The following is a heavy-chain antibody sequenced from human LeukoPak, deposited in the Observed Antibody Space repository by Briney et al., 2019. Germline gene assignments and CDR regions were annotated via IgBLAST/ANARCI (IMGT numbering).Heavy chain of an antibody. Sequence: GGSLRLSCAASGFTFSDAWMSWVRQAPGKGLEWVGRIKRKTDGETTDYAAPVKGRFTISGDDSKNTLYLQMNSLKTEDTAVYYCTSRYSYALFDYWGQGTLVTVSS. CDR1: GFTFSDAW. CDR2: IKRKTDGETT. D-gene: IGHD5-18*01. J-gene: IGHJ4*02. CDR3: TSRYSYALFDY. V-gene: IGHV3-15*01.